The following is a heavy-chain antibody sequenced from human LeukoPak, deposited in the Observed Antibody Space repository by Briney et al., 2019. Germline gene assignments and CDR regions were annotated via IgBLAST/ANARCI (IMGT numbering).Heavy chain of an antibody. V-gene: IGHV4-61*02. CDR1: GGSISSSNYY. J-gene: IGHJ4*02. Sequence: SQTLSLTCSVSGGSISSSNYYWSWIRQPAGEGLEWIGRIYTSGSTNYNPSLKSRVTMSVDTSKNQFSLKLSSVTAADTAVYYCARDEITMIDYWGQGTLVTVSS. D-gene: IGHD3-22*01. CDR2: IYTSGST. CDR3: ARDEITMIDY.